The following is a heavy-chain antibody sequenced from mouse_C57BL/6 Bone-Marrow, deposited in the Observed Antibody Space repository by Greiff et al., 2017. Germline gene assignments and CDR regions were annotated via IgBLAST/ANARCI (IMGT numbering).Heavy chain of an antibody. D-gene: IGHD1-2*01. CDR2: IYPRSGNT. CDR1: GYTFTSYG. Sequence: QVQLQQSGAELARPGASVKLSCKASGYTFTSYGISWVKQRTGQGLEWIGDIYPRSGNTYYNEKFKGKATLTADKSSSTAYMEVRSLTSEDSAVYFCGNGGLAYWGQGTTLTVSS. V-gene: IGHV1-81*01. J-gene: IGHJ2*01. CDR3: GNGGLAY.